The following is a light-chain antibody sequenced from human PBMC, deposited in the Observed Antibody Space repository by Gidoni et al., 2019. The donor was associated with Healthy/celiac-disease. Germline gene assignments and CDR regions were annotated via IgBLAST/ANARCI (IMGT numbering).Light chain of an antibody. CDR3: QQYNSYSLT. CDR2: KAS. J-gene: IGKJ4*01. V-gene: IGKV1-5*03. Sequence: DIQMTQSPSTLSASVGDRVTITVRASQSISSWLAWYQQKPGKAPKLLIYKASSLESGVPSRFSGSESGTEFTLTISSLQPDDFATYYCQQYNSYSLTFGGGTKVEIK. CDR1: QSISSW.